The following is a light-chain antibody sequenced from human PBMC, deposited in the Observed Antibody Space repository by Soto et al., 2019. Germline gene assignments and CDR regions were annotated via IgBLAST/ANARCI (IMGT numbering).Light chain of an antibody. CDR1: QSVRRNY. CDR2: GAS. CDR3: LQYASSPLT. Sequence: DIVMTQSPGTLSLSLGERATLSCRASQSVRRNYLAWYQQKPGQAPRLLIYGASSRATGLPDRFGGSGSGTEFTLTISRLEPEDFAVYYCLQYASSPLTFGGGTKVEI. V-gene: IGKV3-20*01. J-gene: IGKJ4*01.